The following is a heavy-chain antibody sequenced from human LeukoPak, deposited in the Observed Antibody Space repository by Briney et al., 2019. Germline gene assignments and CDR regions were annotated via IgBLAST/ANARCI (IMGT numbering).Heavy chain of an antibody. CDR1: GFTFSSYA. CDR2: KTGIGLHT. Sequence: SGGSLRLSCAASGFTFSSYAMNWVRQAPGKGLEWVSTKTGIGLHTYYGDSVKGRFTISRDNSRNTVYLEMNSLRAEDTAFYYCAKGMRSPLNWSQGTLVTVSS. D-gene: IGHD4/OR15-4a*01. CDR3: AKGMRSPLN. J-gene: IGHJ4*02. V-gene: IGHV3-23*01.